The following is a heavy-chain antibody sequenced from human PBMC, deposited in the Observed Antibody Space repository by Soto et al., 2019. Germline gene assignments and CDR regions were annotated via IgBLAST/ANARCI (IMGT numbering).Heavy chain of an antibody. J-gene: IGHJ3*02. CDR2: IFSNDEK. CDR1: GFSLSKARMG. CDR3: ARTLEMATIKGSAFDI. D-gene: IGHD5-12*01. Sequence: QVTLKESGPVLVKPTETLTLTCTVSGFSLSKARMGVSWIRQPPGQALEWLAHIFSNDEKSYSTSLKSRLTISKDTSKSQVVLTMTNMDTVDTATYYCARTLEMATIKGSAFDIWGQGTMVTVSS. V-gene: IGHV2-26*01.